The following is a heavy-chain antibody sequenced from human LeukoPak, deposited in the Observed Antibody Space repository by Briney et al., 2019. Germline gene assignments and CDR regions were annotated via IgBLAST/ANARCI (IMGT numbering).Heavy chain of an antibody. D-gene: IGHD3-22*01. CDR1: GGSISSRSYY. CDR3: ARSGSSSGYLFDY. Sequence: PSETLSLTCTVSGGSISSRSYYGGWIRQPPGKGLEWIGSVYYSGSTYYNPSLKSRVTISVDTSKNQFSLKLSSVTAADTAVYYCARSGSSSGYLFDYWGQGTLSPSPQ. V-gene: IGHV4-39*01. CDR2: VYYSGST. J-gene: IGHJ4*02.